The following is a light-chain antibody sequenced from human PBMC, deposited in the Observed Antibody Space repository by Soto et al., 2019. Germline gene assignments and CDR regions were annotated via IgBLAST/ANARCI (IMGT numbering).Light chain of an antibody. Sequence: QSVLTQPPSVSGAPGQRVTISCSGSSSNIGSNYVYWYQQLPGTAPKLLIYSNNQRPSGVPDRFSGSKSGTSASLAISGLRSEDEADYYCAAWDDSLSVLYVFGTGTKVTVL. V-gene: IGLV1-47*02. CDR2: SNN. CDR1: SSNIGSNY. J-gene: IGLJ1*01. CDR3: AAWDDSLSVLYV.